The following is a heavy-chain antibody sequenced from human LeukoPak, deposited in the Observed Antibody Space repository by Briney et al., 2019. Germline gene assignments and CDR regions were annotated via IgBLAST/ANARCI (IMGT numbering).Heavy chain of an antibody. J-gene: IGHJ4*02. Sequence: SETMSPTSAVYGGSFSGYYWSWNRQPPGKGLGWIGEINHSGSTNYNPSLKSRVTISVDTSKNQFSLKLSSVTAADTAVYYCARGGVVPAATDFDYWGQGTLVTVSS. CDR2: INHSGST. CDR3: ARGGVVPAATDFDY. CDR1: GGSFSGYY. V-gene: IGHV4-34*01. D-gene: IGHD2-2*01.